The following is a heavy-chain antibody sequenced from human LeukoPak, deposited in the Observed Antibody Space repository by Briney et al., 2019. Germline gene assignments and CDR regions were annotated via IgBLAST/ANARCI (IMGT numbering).Heavy chain of an antibody. Sequence: SETLSLTCGVSGYSITSGYFWGWIRQPPGKGLEWIGSIYHSGTTYYNPSLKSRVTIPVDTSKNQFSLKLSSVTAAATAVYYCASPPDSSDYGAAFDFWGQGTLVTVSS. CDR1: GYSITSGYF. V-gene: IGHV4-38-2*01. J-gene: IGHJ4*02. D-gene: IGHD4-17*01. CDR3: ASPPDSSDYGAAFDF. CDR2: IYHSGTT.